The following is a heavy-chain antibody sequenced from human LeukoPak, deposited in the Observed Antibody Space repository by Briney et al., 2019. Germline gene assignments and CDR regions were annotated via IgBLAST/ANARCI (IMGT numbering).Heavy chain of an antibody. CDR1: GHTFTGYY. V-gene: IGHV1-2*02. Sequence: GASVKVSCKASGHTFTGYYMHWVRQAPGQGLEWMGWINPNSGGTNYAQKFQGRVTMTRDTSISTAYMELSRLRSDDTAVYYCARSSGPTTYYGMDVWGQGTTVTVSS. D-gene: IGHD3-22*01. CDR3: ARSSGPTTYYGMDV. J-gene: IGHJ6*02. CDR2: INPNSGGT.